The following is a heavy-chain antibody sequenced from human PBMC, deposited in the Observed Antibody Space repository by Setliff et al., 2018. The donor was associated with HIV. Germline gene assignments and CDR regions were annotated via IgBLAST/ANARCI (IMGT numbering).Heavy chain of an antibody. Sequence: GESLKISCTASGFTFGDYAMSWVRQAPGKGLEWVSYISMSSHTSVIYSDSVKGRFTISRDNAGNSFYLQMNSLRVDDTAVYFCARDKWASGFDFWGHGTLVTVSS. V-gene: IGHV3-48*01. CDR2: ISMSSHTSV. CDR3: ARDKWASGFDF. J-gene: IGHJ4*01. CDR1: GFTFGDYA. D-gene: IGHD1-26*01.